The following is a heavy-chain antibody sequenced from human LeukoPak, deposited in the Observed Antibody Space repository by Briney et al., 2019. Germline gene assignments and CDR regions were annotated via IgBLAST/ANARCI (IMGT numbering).Heavy chain of an antibody. V-gene: IGHV4-34*01. CDR3: ARLTLTGSLN. J-gene: IGHJ4*02. Sequence: SETLSLTCAVYGGSFSGYYWSWIRQPPGKGLEWIGEINHSGSTNYNPSLKSRVTISVDTSKNQFSLKLSSVTAADTAVYYCARLTLTGSLNWGQGTLVTVSS. CDR1: GGSFSGYY. D-gene: IGHD7-27*01. CDR2: INHSGST.